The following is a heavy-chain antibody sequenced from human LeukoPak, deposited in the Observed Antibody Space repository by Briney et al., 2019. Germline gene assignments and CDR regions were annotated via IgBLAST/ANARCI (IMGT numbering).Heavy chain of an antibody. CDR1: GFTFSRFA. Sequence: GGSLRLSCAASGFTFSRFAMSWVRQAPGKGLEWVSAISGSGSDIYYADSVEGRFTVSRDNSKNTLYLQMNSLRAEDTALYYCAKDRYGDYSFESWGQGTLVTVSS. CDR3: AKDRYGDYSFES. CDR2: ISGSGSDI. J-gene: IGHJ4*02. D-gene: IGHD4-17*01. V-gene: IGHV3-23*01.